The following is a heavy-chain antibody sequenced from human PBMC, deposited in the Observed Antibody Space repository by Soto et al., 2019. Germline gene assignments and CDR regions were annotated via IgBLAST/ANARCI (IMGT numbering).Heavy chain of an antibody. V-gene: IGHV3-23*01. CDR3: GKDLGSSGTKGDYYYGMDV. CDR1: GFTFSSYV. J-gene: IGHJ6*02. Sequence: EVQLLESGGGLVQPGGSLRLSCVASGFTFSSYVTNWVRQAPGKGLEWVSTISAGGGGSYYADSVKGRFTISRDNSRNTLYLQMNSLRGEDTAVYYCGKDLGSSGTKGDYYYGMDVWGQGTTVTVSS. D-gene: IGHD1-7*01. CDR2: ISAGGGGS.